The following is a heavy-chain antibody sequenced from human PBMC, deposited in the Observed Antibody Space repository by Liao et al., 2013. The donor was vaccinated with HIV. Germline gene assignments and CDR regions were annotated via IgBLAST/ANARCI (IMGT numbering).Heavy chain of an antibody. Sequence: QVQLQESGPGLVKPSQTLSLTCTVSGGSISSGSYYWSWIRQPAGKGLEWIGRLYSSGNTNYNPSLKSRVTMSVDTSKNQFSLKLSSVTAADTAVYYCARGGQWLVAFDIWGQGTMVTVSS. CDR1: GGSISSGSYY. D-gene: IGHD6-19*01. J-gene: IGHJ3*02. CDR3: ARGGQWLVAFDI. CDR2: LYSSGNT. V-gene: IGHV4-61*02.